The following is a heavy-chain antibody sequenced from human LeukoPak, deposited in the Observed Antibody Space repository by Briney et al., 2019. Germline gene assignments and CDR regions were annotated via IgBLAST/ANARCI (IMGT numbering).Heavy chain of an antibody. CDR2: IHQHGSKE. J-gene: IGHJ4*02. Sequence: PGGSLRLSCTTSGFNFRAYWMGWVRQAPGKGLEWVANIHQHGSKENYLDSVKGRFTISRDNSKNTLYLQMNSLRAEDTAVYYCAKASTFGELNRPFDYWGQGTLVTVSS. CDR3: AKASTFGELNRPFDY. V-gene: IGHV3-7*03. D-gene: IGHD3-10*01. CDR1: GFNFRAYW.